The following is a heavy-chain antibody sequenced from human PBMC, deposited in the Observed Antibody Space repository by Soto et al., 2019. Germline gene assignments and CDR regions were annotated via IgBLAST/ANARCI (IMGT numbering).Heavy chain of an antibody. Sequence: ETLYLPCSVSRGPLSSYYWSGVRQPPGKGLEWIGFIHRTGSTKYNPSLESRVTISVDTSQNQLSLRLSSVTAADTAVYCCARESAGPGKNNWFDPWGQGILVIVCS. CDR2: IHRTGST. CDR1: RGPLSSYY. CDR3: ARESAGPGKNNWFDP. J-gene: IGHJ5*02. V-gene: IGHV4-59*01.